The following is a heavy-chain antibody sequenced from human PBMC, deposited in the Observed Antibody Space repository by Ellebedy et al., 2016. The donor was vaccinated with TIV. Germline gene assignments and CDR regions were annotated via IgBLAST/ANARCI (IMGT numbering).Heavy chain of an antibody. J-gene: IGHJ1*01. V-gene: IGHV1-46*01. CDR3: ARGAEERLIRVEYFQH. CDR2: INPSGGST. Sequence: AASVKVSCKASGYTFTSYHMHWLRQAPGQGLEWLGIINPSGGSTTYAQNFQGRVTMTRDTSTRIVYMEMTSLKSDDTGIYYCARGAEERLIRVEYFQHWGQGTLVTVSS. CDR1: GYTFTSYH. D-gene: IGHD1-26*01.